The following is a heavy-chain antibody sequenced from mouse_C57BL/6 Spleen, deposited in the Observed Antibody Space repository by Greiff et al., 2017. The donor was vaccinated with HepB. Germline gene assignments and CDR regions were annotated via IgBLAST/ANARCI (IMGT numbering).Heavy chain of an antibody. CDR1: GYTFTSYW. Sequence: QVQLQHPGAELVRPGSSVKLSCKASGYTFTSYWMHWVKQRPIQGLEWIGNIDPSDSETHYNQKFKDKATLTVDKSSSTAYMQLSSLTSEDSAVYYCAREGGYDYPFAYWGQGTLVTVSA. CDR3: AREGGYDYPFAY. CDR2: IDPSDSET. V-gene: IGHV1-52*01. D-gene: IGHD2-4*01. J-gene: IGHJ3*01.